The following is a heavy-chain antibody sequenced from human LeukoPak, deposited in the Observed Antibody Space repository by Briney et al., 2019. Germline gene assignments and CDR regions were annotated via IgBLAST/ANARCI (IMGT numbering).Heavy chain of an antibody. Sequence: GGSLRLSCAASGFTFSSYSMNWVRQAPGKGLEWVSAISGSGGSTYYADSVKGRFTISRDNSKNTLYLQMNSLRADDTAVYYCAKSHHVTAIDYWGQGTLVTVSS. CDR1: GFTFSSYS. D-gene: IGHD2-21*02. J-gene: IGHJ4*02. CDR3: AKSHHVTAIDY. V-gene: IGHV3-23*01. CDR2: ISGSGGST.